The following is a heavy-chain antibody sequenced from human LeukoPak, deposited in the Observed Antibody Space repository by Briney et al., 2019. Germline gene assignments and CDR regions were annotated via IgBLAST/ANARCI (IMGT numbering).Heavy chain of an antibody. D-gene: IGHD3-9*01. CDR3: ARGRLRYFDWLYY. CDR2: INDSEST. V-gene: IGHV4-34*01. Sequence: SETLSLTCAVYGGSFRGYYCSWIRQPPGKGLEWIGKINDSESTKYNPSLKSRVTISVDTSKNQFSLKLSSVTAADTAVYYCARGRLRYFDWLYYWGQGTLVTVSS. CDR1: GGSFRGYY. J-gene: IGHJ4*02.